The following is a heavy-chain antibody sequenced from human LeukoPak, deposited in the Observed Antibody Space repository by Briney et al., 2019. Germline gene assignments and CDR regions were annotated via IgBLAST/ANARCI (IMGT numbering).Heavy chain of an antibody. D-gene: IGHD3-3*01. CDR3: AKGIFQDFWSGSDY. V-gene: IGHV3-23*01. CDR2: ISGSGGST. CDR1: GFTFSSYG. J-gene: IGHJ4*02. Sequence: PGGSLRLSCAASGFTFSSYGMSWVRQAPGKGLEWVSAISGSGGSTHYADSVKGRFTISRDNSKNTLYLQMNSLRAEDTAVYYCAKGIFQDFWSGSDYWGQGTLVTVSS.